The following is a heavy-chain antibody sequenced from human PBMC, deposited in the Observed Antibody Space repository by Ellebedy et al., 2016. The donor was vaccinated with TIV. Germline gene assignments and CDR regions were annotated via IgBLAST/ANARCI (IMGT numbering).Heavy chain of an antibody. CDR3: ARDWNEGYDGYFDY. J-gene: IGHJ4*02. CDR1: GFTFRNFG. Sequence: GESLKISCAASGFTFRNFGMHWVRQAPGKGLEWVAVISYDGSHKYHADSVKGRSTISSDNSKNKVYLQMNSLRAEDTAVYYCARDWNEGYDGYFDYWGQGTLVTVSS. D-gene: IGHD3-3*01. CDR2: ISYDGSHK. V-gene: IGHV3-30*03.